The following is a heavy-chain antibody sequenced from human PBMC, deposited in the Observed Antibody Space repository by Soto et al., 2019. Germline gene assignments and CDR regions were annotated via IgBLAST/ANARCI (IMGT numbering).Heavy chain of an antibody. CDR2: ISSSSSYI. Sequence: GGSLRLSCAASGFTFSSYSMNWVRQAPGKGLEWVSSISSSSSYIYYADSVKGRFTISRDNAKNSLYLQMNSLRAEDTAVYYCARDWGANGAYDAFDIWGQGTMVTVSS. D-gene: IGHD3-16*01. CDR1: GFTFSSYS. J-gene: IGHJ3*02. CDR3: ARDWGANGAYDAFDI. V-gene: IGHV3-21*01.